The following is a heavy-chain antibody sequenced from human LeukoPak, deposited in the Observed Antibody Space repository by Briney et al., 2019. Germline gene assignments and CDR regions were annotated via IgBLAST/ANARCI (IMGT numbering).Heavy chain of an antibody. V-gene: IGHV4-61*02. CDR3: AREALPNGVWRVGWFDP. CDR2: IDSSGNT. CDR1: GGSISSGSYY. D-gene: IGHD2-8*01. J-gene: IGHJ5*02. Sequence: SETLSLTCTVSGGSISSGSYYWSWIRQSAGRGLEWIGRIDSSGNTNYNPSLKSRVTMSLDTSKNQFSLKLSSVTAADTAVYYCAREALPNGVWRVGWFDPWGQGTLVTVFS.